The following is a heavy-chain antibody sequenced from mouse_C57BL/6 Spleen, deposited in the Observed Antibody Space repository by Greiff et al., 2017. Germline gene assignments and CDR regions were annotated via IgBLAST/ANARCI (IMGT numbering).Heavy chain of an antibody. CDR3: ANHYGSSSWFAY. CDR2: INPNNGGT. Sequence: EVKLQESGPELVKPGASVKMSCKASGYTFTDYNMHWVKQSHGKSLEWIGYINPNNGGTSYNQKFKGKATLTVNKSSSTAYMELRSLTSEDSAVYYCANHYGSSSWFAYWGQGTLVTVSA. CDR1: GYTFTDYN. J-gene: IGHJ3*01. V-gene: IGHV1-22*01. D-gene: IGHD1-1*01.